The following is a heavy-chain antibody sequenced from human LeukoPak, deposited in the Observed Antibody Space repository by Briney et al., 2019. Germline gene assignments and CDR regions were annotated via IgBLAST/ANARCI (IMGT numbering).Heavy chain of an antibody. D-gene: IGHD3-22*01. Sequence: GGSLGLSCAASGFTFSSYALHWVRQAPGKGLEWVGVILYDGAMQYYADSVKGRFIISRDNSRNTLYLQMNTLKPEDTAVYYCARDPRGPTGYDSSARDSFDYWGQGTLVTVSS. CDR1: GFTFSSYA. CDR3: ARDPRGPTGYDSSARDSFDY. J-gene: IGHJ4*02. V-gene: IGHV3-30*04. CDR2: ILYDGAMQ.